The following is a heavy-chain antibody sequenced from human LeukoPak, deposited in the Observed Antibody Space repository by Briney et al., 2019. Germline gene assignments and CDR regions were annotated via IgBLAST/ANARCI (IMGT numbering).Heavy chain of an antibody. D-gene: IGHD6-19*01. CDR1: GDSVSSNSAA. CDR2: SYYRSKWYN. V-gene: IGHV6-1*01. Sequence: SQTLSLTCAISGDSVSSNSAAWNWVRQSPSRGLEWLGRSYYRSKWYNDYAVSVKSRININPDTSKNQFSLQLNSVTPEDTAVYYCARDYGYSSGWGGWKRPYYFDYWGQGTLVTVSS. CDR3: ARDYGYSSGWGGWKRPYYFDY. J-gene: IGHJ4*02.